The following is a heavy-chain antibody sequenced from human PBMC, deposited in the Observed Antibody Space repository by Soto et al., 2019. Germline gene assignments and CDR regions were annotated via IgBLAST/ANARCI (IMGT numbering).Heavy chain of an antibody. CDR3: ARDHGYIYGFWYFDL. J-gene: IGHJ2*01. Sequence: QVQLQESGPGLVKPSETLSLTCTVSGDSISTYYWSWIRQPPGKGLEWIGYIYDIGTTNYNPSLEGRVTISVDTSKNQFSLKLSSVTAADTAVYFCARDHGYIYGFWYFDLWGRGTLVTVSS. D-gene: IGHD5-18*01. V-gene: IGHV4-59*01. CDR1: GDSISTYY. CDR2: IYDIGTT.